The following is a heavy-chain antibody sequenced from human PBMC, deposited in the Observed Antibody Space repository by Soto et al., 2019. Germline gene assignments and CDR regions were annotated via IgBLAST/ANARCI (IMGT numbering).Heavy chain of an antibody. Sequence: EVLLVESGGDLVKPGGSLTLSCAASGFTFRNVWMTWVRQAPGKGLEWVARIKSKEHGGTTDYAAPVNGRFTVSRDDSKHILYLQINSLKTGDTGIYDXXXXXXXXXXXXIAYWGQGTVVIVST. CDR3: XXXXXXXXXXXIAY. CDR2: IKSKEHGGTT. V-gene: IGHV3-15*01. CDR1: GFTFRNVW. J-gene: IGHJ4*02.